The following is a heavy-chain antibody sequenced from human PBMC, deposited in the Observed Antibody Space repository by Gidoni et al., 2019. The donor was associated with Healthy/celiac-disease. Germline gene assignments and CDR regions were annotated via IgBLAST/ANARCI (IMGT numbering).Heavy chain of an antibody. V-gene: IGHV3-66*02. J-gene: IGHJ3*02. Sequence: EVQLVESGGGLVQPGGSLRLSCAASGFTVSSNYMSWVRQAPGKGLEWVSVIYSGGSTYYADSVKGRFTISRDNSKNTLYLQMNSLRAEDTAVYYCAREEEWDSGSSLGAFDIWGQGTMVTVSS. CDR1: GFTVSSNY. CDR2: IYSGGST. CDR3: AREEEWDSGSSLGAFDI. D-gene: IGHD1-26*01.